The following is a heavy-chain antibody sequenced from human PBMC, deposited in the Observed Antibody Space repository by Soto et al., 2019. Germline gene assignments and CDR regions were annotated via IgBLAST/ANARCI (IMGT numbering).Heavy chain of an antibody. Sequence: QVQLVQSGAEVKKPGASVKVSCKASGYTFTSYGISWVRQAPGQGLEWMGWISAYNGNTNYAQKLKGRVTMTTDTSTSTAYMEPRSLRSDDTAVYYCASHRWPYYDILTGYYDWGQGTLVTVSS. CDR1: GYTFTSYG. CDR3: ASHRWPYYDILTGYYD. V-gene: IGHV1-18*01. CDR2: ISAYNGNT. D-gene: IGHD3-9*01. J-gene: IGHJ4*02.